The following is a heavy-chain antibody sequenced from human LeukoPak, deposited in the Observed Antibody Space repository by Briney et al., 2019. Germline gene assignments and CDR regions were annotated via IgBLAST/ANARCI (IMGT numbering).Heavy chain of an antibody. CDR3: ARGYSGSYYDY. CDR2: ISPYNGNT. J-gene: IGHJ4*02. D-gene: IGHD1-26*01. Sequence: ASVKVSCKASGYTFSGYYIFWVRRAPGQGLEWMGWISPYNGNTNYAQKLQGRVTMTTDTSTSTVYMELRSLRSDDTAVYYCARGYSGSYYDYWGQGTLVTVSS. V-gene: IGHV1-18*04. CDR1: GYTFSGYY.